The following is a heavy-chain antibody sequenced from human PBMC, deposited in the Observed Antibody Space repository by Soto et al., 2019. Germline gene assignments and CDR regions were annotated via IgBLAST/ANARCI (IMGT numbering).Heavy chain of an antibody. D-gene: IGHD2-8*01. V-gene: IGHV1-69*06. CDR3: ASTPGVVLMVYALNYYYRMDV. CDR1: VGTCSSYA. Sequence: SVKVSCKSSVGTCSSYANSRVRQSAGNGVDWLGGIIPIFGTATYAQKFHGRVTITADKATSTAYMELSNLRSEDMAVYYCASTPGVVLMVYALNYYYRMDVWGQGTTVTVSS. J-gene: IGHJ6*02. CDR2: IIPIFGTA.